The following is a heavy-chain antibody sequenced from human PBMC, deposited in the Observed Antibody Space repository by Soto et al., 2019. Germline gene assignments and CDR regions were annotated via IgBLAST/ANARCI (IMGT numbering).Heavy chain of an antibody. CDR2: ISYDGSRK. CDR1: VFTLSSYG. D-gene: IGHD3-22*01. CDR3: AKAMFDSRGDDAFDI. V-gene: IGHV3-30*18. Sequence: QVQLVESGGGVVQPGTSLRLSCAASVFTLSSYGMHWVRQAPGKGLEWVAVISYDGSRKYDVESVKGRFTISRDNSKNRLYLELNSLRVEDTAVYLCAKAMFDSRGDDAFDIWGQGTKVTVSS. J-gene: IGHJ3*02.